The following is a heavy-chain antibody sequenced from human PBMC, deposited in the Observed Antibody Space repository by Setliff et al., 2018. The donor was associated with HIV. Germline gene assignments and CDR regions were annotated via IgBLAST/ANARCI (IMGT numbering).Heavy chain of an antibody. CDR2: ISYDGSNK. D-gene: IGHD2-2*01. Sequence: HPGGSLRLSCAASGFTFSSYAMHWVRQAPGKGLEWVAVISYDGSNKYYADSVRGRFTISRENSKNTLNLQMSSLRGEDTAVYYCAKGGSQLPARFYFYMDVWGKGTTVTVSS. V-gene: IGHV3-30*04. CDR1: GFTFSSYA. J-gene: IGHJ6*03. CDR3: AKGGSQLPARFYFYMDV.